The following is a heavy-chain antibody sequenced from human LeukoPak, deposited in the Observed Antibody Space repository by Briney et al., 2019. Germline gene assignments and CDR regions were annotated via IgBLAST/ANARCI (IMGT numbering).Heavy chain of an antibody. Sequence: PGRSLRLSCAASGFTFSSYAMHWVRQAPGKVLERVAVISYDGSNKYYADSVKGRFTISRDNSKNTLYLQMNSLRAEDTAVYYCASTRSHYYYYGMDVWGKGTTVTVSS. V-gene: IGHV3-30*04. CDR2: ISYDGSNK. J-gene: IGHJ6*04. CDR3: ASTRSHYYYYGMDV. CDR1: GFTFSSYA.